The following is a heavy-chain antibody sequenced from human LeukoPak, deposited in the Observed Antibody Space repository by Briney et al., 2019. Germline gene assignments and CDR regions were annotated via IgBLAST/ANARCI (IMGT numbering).Heavy chain of an antibody. CDR3: ARGNRFYYDSSGYYGNWFDP. D-gene: IGHD3-22*01. Sequence: RGSLRLSCAASRYRVSITYMSWVRHALEEGLEWVSVIYSGGSTYYADSVQGRFNISKDNCKITMYLQINSLRAEDTAVYYCARGNRFYYDSSGYYGNWFDPWGQGTLVTVSS. J-gene: IGHJ5*02. V-gene: IGHV3-66*01. CDR2: IYSGGST. CDR1: RYRVSITY.